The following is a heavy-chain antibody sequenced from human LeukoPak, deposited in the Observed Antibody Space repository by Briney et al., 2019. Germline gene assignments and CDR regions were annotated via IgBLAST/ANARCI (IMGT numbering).Heavy chain of an antibody. CDR1: GGSISSSSYY. CDR3: ARHKPVYPGIAAAALGY. CDR2: IYYSGST. J-gene: IGHJ4*02. Sequence: SETLSLTCTVSGGSISSSSYYWGWIRQPPGKGLEWIGSIYYSGSTYYNPSLKSRVTISVDTSKNQFSLKLSSVTAADTAVYYCARHKPVYPGIAAAALGYWGQGTLVTVSS. D-gene: IGHD6-13*01. V-gene: IGHV4-39*01.